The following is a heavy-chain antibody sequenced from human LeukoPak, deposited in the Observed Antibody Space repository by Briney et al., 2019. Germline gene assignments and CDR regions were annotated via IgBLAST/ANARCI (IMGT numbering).Heavy chain of an antibody. CDR2: INPSRGRT. D-gene: IGHD5-18*01. CDR1: GFTFSSYR. CDR3: ARALPHRRLMDTTMEQHWFDP. Sequence: GGPLSLSCAASGFTFSSYRMHGLRQAPGQGLECMGIINPSRGRTNYAQKFQGRVTMTRDMSTSTVYMELSSLRSEDTAMYYCARALPHRRLMDTTMEQHWFDPWGQGTLVTVSS. V-gene: IGHV1-46*01. J-gene: IGHJ5*02.